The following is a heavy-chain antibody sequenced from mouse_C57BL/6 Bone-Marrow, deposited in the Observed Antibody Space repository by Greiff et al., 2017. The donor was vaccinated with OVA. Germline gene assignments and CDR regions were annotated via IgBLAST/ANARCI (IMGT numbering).Heavy chain of an antibody. V-gene: IGHV14-4*01. CDR1: GFNIKDDY. J-gene: IGHJ3*01. Sequence: VQLKQSGAELVRPGASVKLSCPAYGFNIKDDYMHWVKQRPEQGLEWIGWIDPENGDTEYASKFQGKATITADTSSNTAYLQLSSLTSEDTAVYYCFYAWFAYWGQGTLVTVSA. D-gene: IGHD2-12*01. CDR3: FYAWFAY. CDR2: IDPENGDT.